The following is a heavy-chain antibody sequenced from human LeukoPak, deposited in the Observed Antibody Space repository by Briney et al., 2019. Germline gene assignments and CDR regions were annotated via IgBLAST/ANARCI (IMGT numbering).Heavy chain of an antibody. CDR2: IYPSDSDT. CDR3: ARQEHYYGSGSYYGPLDY. Sequence: GESLKISCKGSGYNFTNYWIGWVRQMPGKGLEWMGIIYPSDSDTRYSPSFQGQVTISADKSISTAYLQWSSLKASDTAMYYCARQEHYYGSGSYYGPLDYWGQGTLVTVSS. V-gene: IGHV5-51*01. D-gene: IGHD3-10*01. CDR1: GYNFTNYW. J-gene: IGHJ4*02.